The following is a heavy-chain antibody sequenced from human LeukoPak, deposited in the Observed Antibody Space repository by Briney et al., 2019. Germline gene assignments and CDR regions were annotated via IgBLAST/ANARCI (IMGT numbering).Heavy chain of an antibody. CDR2: IYYGGST. Sequence: SETLSLTCTVSGGSISGYYWSWIRQPPGKGLEWIGYIYYGGSTNFKPSLRSRVTISVDTSKNEISLKLTSVTAADTAVYYCARLEGYSNSLDYWGQGTLVTVSS. V-gene: IGHV4-59*01. D-gene: IGHD6-13*01. CDR1: GGSISGYY. CDR3: ARLEGYSNSLDY. J-gene: IGHJ4*02.